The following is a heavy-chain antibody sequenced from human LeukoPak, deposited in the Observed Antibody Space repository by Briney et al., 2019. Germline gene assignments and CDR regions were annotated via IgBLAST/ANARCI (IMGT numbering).Heavy chain of an antibody. D-gene: IGHD3/OR15-3a*01. CDR2: IYFSGST. CDR1: GGSISTYY. J-gene: IGHJ4*02. CDR3: ARSHSVWTSFDY. Sequence: SETLSLTCTVSGGSISTYYWSWIRQPPGKGLEWIGYIYFSGSTNYNPSLKSRVTISVDTSKNQFSLKLSSVTAADTAVYYCARSHSVWTSFDYWGQGTLVTVSS. V-gene: IGHV4-59*01.